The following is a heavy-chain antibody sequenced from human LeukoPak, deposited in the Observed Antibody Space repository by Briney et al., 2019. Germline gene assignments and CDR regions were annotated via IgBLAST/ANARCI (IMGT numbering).Heavy chain of an antibody. CDR1: GYTFTSFD. Sequence: ASVEVFCEASGYTFTSFDINWVRQASGQGLEGVGWLNPNCGNTGYAQKFQGRVTMTRTTSISTAYMELSSLRSEDTAVYYCTTGRGELNWNSRGLPYYFDYWGQGTLVTVSS. CDR3: TTGRGELNWNSRGLPYYFDY. CDR2: LNPNCGNT. J-gene: IGHJ4*02. D-gene: IGHD1-1*01. V-gene: IGHV1-8*01.